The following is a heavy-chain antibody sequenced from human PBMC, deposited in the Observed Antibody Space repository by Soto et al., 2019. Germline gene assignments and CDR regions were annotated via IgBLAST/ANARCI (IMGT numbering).Heavy chain of an antibody. CDR3: AKDSSSSLLDY. CDR2: ISYDGSNK. D-gene: IGHD6-6*01. J-gene: IGHJ4*02. V-gene: IGHV3-30*18. CDR1: EGTCINHG. Sequence: AAEGTCINHGMRWVRKAPGKGLEWVAVISYDGSNKYYADSVKGRFTISRDNSKNTLYLQMNSLRAEDTAVYYCAKDSSSSLLDYWGQRTSVPGSS.